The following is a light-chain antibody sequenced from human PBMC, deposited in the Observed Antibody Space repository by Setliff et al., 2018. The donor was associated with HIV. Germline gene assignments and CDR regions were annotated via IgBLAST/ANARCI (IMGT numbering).Light chain of an antibody. J-gene: IGLJ1*01. CDR3: CSHAGSGTYI. CDR2: EVT. CDR1: SSDVGRYDL. Sequence: QSALTQPASVSGSPGQSITISCTGTSSDVGRYDLVSWFQQHPGKAPKAIIYEVTKRPSGVSNRFSGSKSGNTASLTISGLRAEGEADYFCCSHAGSGTYIFATGTKSPS. V-gene: IGLV2-23*02.